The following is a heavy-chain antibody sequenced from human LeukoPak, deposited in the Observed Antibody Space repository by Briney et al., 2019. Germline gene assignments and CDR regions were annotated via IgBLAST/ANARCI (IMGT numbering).Heavy chain of an antibody. Sequence: GGSLRLSCAASGFTFNNYWMTWVRQAPGKGLEWVANIKQDGSEKDYVDSVKGRFTTSRDNAKNSLFLQMNSLRAEDTAVYYCATMGIVGAPTKFDYWGQGTLVTVSS. CDR1: GFTFNNYW. CDR2: IKQDGSEK. V-gene: IGHV3-7*01. J-gene: IGHJ4*02. D-gene: IGHD1-26*01. CDR3: ATMGIVGAPTKFDY.